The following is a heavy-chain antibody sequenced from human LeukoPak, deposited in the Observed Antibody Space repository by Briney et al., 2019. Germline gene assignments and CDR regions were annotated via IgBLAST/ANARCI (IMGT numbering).Heavy chain of an antibody. D-gene: IGHD2-15*01. CDR1: GFTFSVFW. CDR2: IKQDGSEK. Sequence: GGSLRLSCAASGFTFSVFWMSWVRQAPGKGLEWVANIKQDGSEKYYADSVKGRFTISRDNDNNSMYLQINSLRAEDTAVYYCARYHGGYFAYWGQGTLVTVSS. V-gene: IGHV3-7*01. J-gene: IGHJ4*02. CDR3: ARYHGGYFAY.